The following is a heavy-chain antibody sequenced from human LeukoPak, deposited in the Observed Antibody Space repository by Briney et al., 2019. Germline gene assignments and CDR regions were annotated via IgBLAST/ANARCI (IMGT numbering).Heavy chain of an antibody. V-gene: IGHV3-23*01. CDR3: AKDRGDFDY. Sequence: PGGSLRLSCAASGFTFTTYAMTWVRQAPGKGLEWVSAISGSGGSTYYADSVKGRFTISRDNSKNTLYLQMNSLRAEDTAVYYCAKDRGDFDYWGQGTLVTVSS. CDR1: GFTFTTYA. D-gene: IGHD4-17*01. J-gene: IGHJ4*02. CDR2: ISGSGGST.